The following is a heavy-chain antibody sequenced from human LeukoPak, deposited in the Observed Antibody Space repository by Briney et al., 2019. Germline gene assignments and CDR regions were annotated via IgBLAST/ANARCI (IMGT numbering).Heavy chain of an antibody. J-gene: IGHJ4*02. CDR3: ARIGPTVTSLN. V-gene: IGHV3-23*01. Sequence: GGSLRLSCAASGFTFSSYAMSWVRQAPGKGLEWVSAISDSGASTYDADSVKGRFTISRDNSKNTLYLQMNSLRAEDTAVYYCARIGPTVTSLNWGQGTLVTVSS. CDR2: ISDSGAST. D-gene: IGHD4-17*01. CDR1: GFTFSSYA.